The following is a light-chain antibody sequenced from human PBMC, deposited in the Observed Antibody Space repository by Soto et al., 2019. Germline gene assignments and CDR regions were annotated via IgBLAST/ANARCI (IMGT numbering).Light chain of an antibody. CDR3: ATWDEGLNGWV. J-gene: IGLJ3*02. CDR2: NNN. CDR1: SSNIGSNA. V-gene: IGLV1-44*01. Sequence: QAVVTQPPSASGTPGQRVTLSCSGRSSNIGSNAVNWYRQFPGRAPKVLIYNNNERPSGVLDRFSGSKSGTSASLAISGLQSDDEADYYCATWDEGLNGWVFGGGTKLTVL.